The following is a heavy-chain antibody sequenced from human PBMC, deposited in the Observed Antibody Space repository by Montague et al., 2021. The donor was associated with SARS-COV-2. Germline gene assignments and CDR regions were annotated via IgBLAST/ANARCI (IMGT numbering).Heavy chain of an antibody. V-gene: IGHV2-70*01. CDR3: ARIHGGTSGSFDY. J-gene: IGHJ4*02. CDR1: GFSLTTGGMC. CDR2: VDWDDDK. D-gene: IGHD3-10*01. Sequence: PALVKPTQTLTLTCTFSGFSLTTGGMCVTWIRQPPGKALEWLAVVDWDDDKYYTSSLETRPAISKDTSRNQVVLTMTNMDPMDTGTYYCARIHGGTSGSFDYWGQGILVTVSS.